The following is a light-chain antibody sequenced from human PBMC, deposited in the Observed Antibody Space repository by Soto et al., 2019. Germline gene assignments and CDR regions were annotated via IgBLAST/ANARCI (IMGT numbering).Light chain of an antibody. Sequence: QSALTQPASVSGSPGQSISISCTGTSSDIGGSKYVSWYLHHPGQAPQLLIYDVHNRPSGISARFSGSKSGNTASLTISGLQPEDTALYYCCSYTRSGTLSFGGGTK. CDR2: DVH. CDR1: SSDIGGSKY. J-gene: IGLJ2*01. CDR3: CSYTRSGTLS. V-gene: IGLV2-14*01.